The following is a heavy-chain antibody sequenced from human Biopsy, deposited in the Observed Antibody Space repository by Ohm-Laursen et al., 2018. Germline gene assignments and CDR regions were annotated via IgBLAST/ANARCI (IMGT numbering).Heavy chain of an antibody. Sequence: ASVKVSCKISGNTFATYHIHWVRQAPGQGLEWMGVISPSGATTSFSQKFQGRITMTRDTSTGTVYMDLNSLGSEDTAVYYCARAGVGSDGTDSYYYGMDVWGPGTTVTVSS. CDR2: ISPSGATT. CDR3: ARAGVGSDGTDSYYYGMDV. V-gene: IGHV1-46*01. J-gene: IGHJ6*02. CDR1: GNTFATYH. D-gene: IGHD5-24*01.